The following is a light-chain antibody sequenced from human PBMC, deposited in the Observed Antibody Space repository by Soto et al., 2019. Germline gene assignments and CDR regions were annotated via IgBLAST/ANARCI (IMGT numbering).Light chain of an antibody. J-gene: IGKJ1*01. CDR1: QRIGTH. Sequence: DIEMTQSPSCLSAYVGGRFTITCRTSQRIGTHLNWYHEKPGKAPKXXIYAASSLQSGVPSRFSVSGSGTDVTLTISSLKPEDFTTYDCQQRYSNPWTFGQGTKVDIK. V-gene: IGKV1-39*01. CDR3: QQRYSNPWT. CDR2: AAS.